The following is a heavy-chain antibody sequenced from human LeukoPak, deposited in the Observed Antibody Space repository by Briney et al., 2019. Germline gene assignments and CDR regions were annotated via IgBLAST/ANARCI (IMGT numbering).Heavy chain of an antibody. Sequence: GESLKISCKGSGYSFTSYWIGWVRQMPGKGLEGMGIIYPGDSDTRYSPSFQGQVTISADKSISTAYLQWSSLKASDTAMYYCARHGSWEAGGSSFAFDIWGQGTMVTVSS. D-gene: IGHD6-13*01. V-gene: IGHV5-51*01. CDR1: GYSFTSYW. CDR2: IYPGDSDT. J-gene: IGHJ3*02. CDR3: ARHGSWEAGGSSFAFDI.